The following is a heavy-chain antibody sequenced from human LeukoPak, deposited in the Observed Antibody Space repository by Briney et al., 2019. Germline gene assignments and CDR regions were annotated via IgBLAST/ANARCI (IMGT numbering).Heavy chain of an antibody. CDR2: IYYSGST. D-gene: IGHD3-22*01. CDR3: ARQYETSGLQD. Sequence: SETLSLTCAVSGASISSGGYSWIWIRQAPGTGLEWVAYIYYSGSTFYNPSLDRRGTISVDMSKNQFSLKLSSVTAADTAVYYCARQYETSGLQDWGQGTLVTVSS. CDR1: GASISSGGYS. V-gene: IGHV4-30-4*07. J-gene: IGHJ4*02.